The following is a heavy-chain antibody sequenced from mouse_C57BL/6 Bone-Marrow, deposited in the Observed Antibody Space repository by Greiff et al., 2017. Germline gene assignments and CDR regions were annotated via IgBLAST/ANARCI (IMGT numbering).Heavy chain of an antibody. Sequence: EVQGVESGPELVKPGASVKIPCKASGYTFTDYNMDWVKQSHGKSLEWIGDINPNNGGTIYNQKFKGKATLTVDKSSSTAYMELRSLTSDDTAVYYWARHEGLLRLAWFAYWGQGTLVTVSA. J-gene: IGHJ3*01. CDR1: GYTFTDYN. D-gene: IGHD2-3*01. CDR3: ARHEGLLRLAWFAY. CDR2: INPNNGGT. V-gene: IGHV1-18*01.